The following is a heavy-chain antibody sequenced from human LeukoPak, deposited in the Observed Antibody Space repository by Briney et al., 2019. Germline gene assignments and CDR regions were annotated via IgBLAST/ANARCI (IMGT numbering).Heavy chain of an antibody. CDR3: AKAPDYDSSGYLPFDY. CDR1: GFTVSSNY. Sequence: GGSLRLSCAASGFTVSSNYMSWVRQAPGKGLEWVSVIYSGGSTYYADSVKGRFTISRDNSKNTLYLQMNSLRAEDTAVYYCAKAPDYDSSGYLPFDYWGQGTLVTVSS. V-gene: IGHV3-53*01. D-gene: IGHD3-22*01. CDR2: IYSGGST. J-gene: IGHJ4*02.